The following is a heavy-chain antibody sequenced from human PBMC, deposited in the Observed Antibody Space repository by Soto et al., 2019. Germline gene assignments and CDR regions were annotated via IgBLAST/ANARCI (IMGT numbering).Heavy chain of an antibody. CDR3: ARDPLGGGDYPFDY. J-gene: IGHJ4*02. V-gene: IGHV3-66*01. CDR1: GLTVSTNY. CDR2: IYSGGGA. D-gene: IGHD2-21*02. Sequence: EVQLVESGGGLVQSGGSLRLSCAVSGLTVSTNYMNWVRQAPWKGQEWVSLIYSGGGASYADSVKGRFTVSRDNSKNTVYLQMNSLRGDDTAVYYCARDPLGGGDYPFDYWGQGTLGTVSS.